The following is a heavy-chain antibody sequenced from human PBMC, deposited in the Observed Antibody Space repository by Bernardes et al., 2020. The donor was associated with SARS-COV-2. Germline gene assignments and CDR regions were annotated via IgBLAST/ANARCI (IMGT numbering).Heavy chain of an antibody. J-gene: IGHJ4*02. CDR3: ITASRSPF. Sequence: GGSLRLSCAASGFTFSDHYMDWVRQAPGKGLEWVGRIKSKTDGGTTDYAAPVKGRFTISRDDSKDTLFLQMSSLKTEDTAVYYCITASRSPFWGQGTLVTVSS. CDR2: IKSKTDGGTT. CDR1: GFTFSDHY. V-gene: IGHV3-15*01.